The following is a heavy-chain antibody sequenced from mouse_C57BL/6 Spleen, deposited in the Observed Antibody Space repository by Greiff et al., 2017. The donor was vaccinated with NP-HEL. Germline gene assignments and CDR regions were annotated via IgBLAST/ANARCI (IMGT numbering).Heavy chain of an antibody. CDR1: GFTFSSYA. V-gene: IGHV5-9-1*02. CDR3: TRDPRYDYDDAMDY. D-gene: IGHD2-4*01. J-gene: IGHJ4*01. CDR2: ISSGGDYI. Sequence: EVKLMESGEGLVKPGGSLKLSCAVSGFTFSSYAMSWVRQTPEKRLEWVAYISSGGDYIYYADTVKGRFTISRDNARNTLYLQMSSLKSEDTAMYYCTRDPRYDYDDAMDYWGQGTSVTVSS.